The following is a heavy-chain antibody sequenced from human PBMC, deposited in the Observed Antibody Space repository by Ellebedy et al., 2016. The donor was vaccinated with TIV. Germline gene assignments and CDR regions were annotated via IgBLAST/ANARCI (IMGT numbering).Heavy chain of an antibody. J-gene: IGHJ1*01. CDR1: GYNFRHYW. CDR3: ARHIPPHLPVH. CDR2: IYPGDSET. V-gene: IGHV5-51*01. Sequence: GESLKISCQGSGYNFRHYWIAWVRQMPGKGLEWMGIIYPGDSETSYSPSFQGQVTLSADKYIATAYLQWSSLKASDSAVYYCARHIPPHLPVHWGQGTLVTVSS. D-gene: IGHD2-2*01.